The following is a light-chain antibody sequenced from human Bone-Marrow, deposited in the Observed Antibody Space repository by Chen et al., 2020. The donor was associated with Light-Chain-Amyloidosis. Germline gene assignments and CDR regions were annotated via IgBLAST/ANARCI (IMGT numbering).Light chain of an antibody. CDR3: QVWDRSRDRPV. Sequence: SYVLTQPSSVSVAPGQTATIACGGNNIGSTSVHWYQQTPGQAPLLVVYDDSDRPSGIPERWSGSNSGNTATLTISRVEAGDDADYYCQVWDRSRDRPVFGGGTKLTVL. CDR1: NIGSTS. CDR2: DDS. V-gene: IGLV3-21*02. J-gene: IGLJ3*02.